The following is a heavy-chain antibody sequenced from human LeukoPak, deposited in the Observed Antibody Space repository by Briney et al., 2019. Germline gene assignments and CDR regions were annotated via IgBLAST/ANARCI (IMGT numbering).Heavy chain of an antibody. CDR1: GFTFSSYG. V-gene: IGHV3-30*18. CDR2: ISYDGSNK. J-gene: IGHJ4*02. CDR3: AKARGSSWRTIDY. D-gene: IGHD6-13*01. Sequence: PGGSLRLSCAASGFTFSSYGMHWVRQAPGKGLEWVAVISYDGSNKYYADSVKGRFTISRDNSKNTLYLQMNSLRAEDTAVYYCAKARGSSWRTIDYWGQGTLVTVSS.